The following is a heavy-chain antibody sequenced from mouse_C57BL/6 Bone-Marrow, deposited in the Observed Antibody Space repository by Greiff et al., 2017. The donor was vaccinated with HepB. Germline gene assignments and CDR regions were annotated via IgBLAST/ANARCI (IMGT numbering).Heavy chain of an antibody. D-gene: IGHD1-1*01. CDR1: VYTFTSYW. V-gene: IGHV1-5*01. J-gene: IGHJ2*01. CDR2: IYPGNSDT. CDR3: TSDYCYGSSSYFGH. Sequence: VQLQQSGTLLSRPGASVKMSCKTSVYTFTSYWMHWVKQRPGQGLEWIGAIYPGNSDTSYNQKFKGKAKLTAVTSASTAYMELSSLTNEDSAVYYCTSDYCYGSSSYFGHWGQGTTPTVSS.